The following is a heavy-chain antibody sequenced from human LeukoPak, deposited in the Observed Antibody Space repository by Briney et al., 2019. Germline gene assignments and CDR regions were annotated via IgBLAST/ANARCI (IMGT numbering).Heavy chain of an antibody. CDR1: GFTFSSYA. V-gene: IGHV3-30-3*01. CDR2: ISYDGSNK. CDR3: ARSGWLQLLYFDY. J-gene: IGHJ4*02. D-gene: IGHD5-24*01. Sequence: PGRSLRLSCAASGFTFSSYAMHWVRQAPGKGLEWVAVISYDGSNKYYADSVKGRFTVSRDNSKNTLYLQMNSLRAEDTAVYYCARSGWLQLLYFDYWGQGNLVTVSS.